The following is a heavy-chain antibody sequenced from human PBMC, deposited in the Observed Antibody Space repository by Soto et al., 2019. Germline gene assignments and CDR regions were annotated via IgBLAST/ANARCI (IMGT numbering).Heavy chain of an antibody. Sequence: PSETLSLTCAVYGGSFSGYYWSWIRQPPGKGLEWIGEINHSGSTNYNPSLKRRVTITVDTSKNQFSLMLSSVTAADTAVYYCARGYCSSTSCYPDFTDGGDPWGQGTLVTVSS. CDR1: GGSFSGYY. CDR2: INHSGST. CDR3: ARGYCSSTSCYPDFTDGGDP. D-gene: IGHD2-2*01. V-gene: IGHV4-34*01. J-gene: IGHJ5*02.